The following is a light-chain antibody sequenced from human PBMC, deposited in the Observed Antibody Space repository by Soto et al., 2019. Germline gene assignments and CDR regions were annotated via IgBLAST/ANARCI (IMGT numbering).Light chain of an antibody. J-gene: IGLJ2*01. CDR1: NSNIGRND. CDR2: SND. Sequence: QSVLAQPPSASGTPGQRVTLSCSGSNSNIGRNDVTWYQQVPGTAPQCLIYSNDQRPSGVPDRISGSRSGTSASLAISGLQSGDEAEYYCAAWDDTLRARVFGGGTQLTVL. CDR3: AAWDDTLRARV. V-gene: IGLV1-44*01.